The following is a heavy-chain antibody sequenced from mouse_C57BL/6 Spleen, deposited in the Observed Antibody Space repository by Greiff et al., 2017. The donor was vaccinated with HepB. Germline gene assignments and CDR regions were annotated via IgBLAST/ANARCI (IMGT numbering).Heavy chain of an antibody. CDR3: ARGETQATFAY. J-gene: IGHJ3*01. CDR2: IDPSDSYT. D-gene: IGHD3-2*02. Sequence: QVQLQQPGAELVMPGASVKLSCKASGYTFTSYWMHWVKQRPGQGLEWIGEIDPSDSYTNYNQKFKGKSTLTVDKSSSTAYMQLSSLTSEDSAVYYCARGETQATFAYWGQGTLVTVSA. V-gene: IGHV1-69*01. CDR1: GYTFTSYW.